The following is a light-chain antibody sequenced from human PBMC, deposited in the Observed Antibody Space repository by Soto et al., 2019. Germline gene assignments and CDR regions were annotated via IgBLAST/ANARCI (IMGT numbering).Light chain of an antibody. CDR1: QSLLHKNGNNY. Sequence: MTQSPLSLPVTPGEAASISCRSSQSLLHKNGNNYFNWYQQKPGKAPKLLISAASGLQSGVPSRFRGSGSGTHFTLTITSLQPEDFATYYCQQSYTTPITFGQGTRLEIK. CDR3: QQSYTTPIT. J-gene: IGKJ5*01. CDR2: AAS. V-gene: IGKV1-39*01.